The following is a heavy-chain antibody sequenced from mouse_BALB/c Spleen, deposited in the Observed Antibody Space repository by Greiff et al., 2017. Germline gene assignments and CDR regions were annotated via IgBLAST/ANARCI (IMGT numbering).Heavy chain of an antibody. CDR2: ISNGGGST. CDR3: ARRGDYGNYYAMDY. D-gene: IGHD2-1*01. Sequence: EVQRVESGGGLVQPGGSLKLSCAASGFTFSSYTMSWVRQTPEKRLEWVAYISNGGGSTYYPDTVKGRFTISRDNAKNTLYLQMSSLKSEDTAMYYCARRGDYGNYYAMDYWGQGTSVTVSS. CDR1: GFTFSSYT. J-gene: IGHJ4*01. V-gene: IGHV5-12-2*01.